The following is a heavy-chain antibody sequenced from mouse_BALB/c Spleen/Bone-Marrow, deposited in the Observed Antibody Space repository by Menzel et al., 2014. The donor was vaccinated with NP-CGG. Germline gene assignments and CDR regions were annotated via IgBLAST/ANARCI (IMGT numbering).Heavy chain of an antibody. J-gene: IGHJ2*01. CDR1: GYSFTGYT. D-gene: IGHD2-3*01. V-gene: IGHV1-25*01. CDR3: TRMEGGPFDY. Sequence: VKLVDSGPELVKPGASMKISCKASGYSFTGYTMNWVKQSHGKNLEWIGLINPYNGGTTYSQKFKGKATLTVDTSSSPVYMELLSLTSEYSAVYVCTRMEGGPFDYWGQGATPTVSS. CDR2: INPYNGGT.